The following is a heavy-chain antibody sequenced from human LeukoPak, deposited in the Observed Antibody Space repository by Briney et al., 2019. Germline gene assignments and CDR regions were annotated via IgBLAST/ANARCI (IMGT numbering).Heavy chain of an antibody. D-gene: IGHD3-22*01. Sequence: SETLSLTCAVYGGSFSGYYWSWIRQPPGKGLEWIGEINHSGSTNYNPSLKSRVTISVDTSKNQFSLKLCSVTAADTAVYYCARVANYYDSSGYYYWGQGTLVTVSS. V-gene: IGHV4-34*01. CDR3: ARVANYYDSSGYYY. J-gene: IGHJ4*02. CDR1: GGSFSGYY. CDR2: INHSGST.